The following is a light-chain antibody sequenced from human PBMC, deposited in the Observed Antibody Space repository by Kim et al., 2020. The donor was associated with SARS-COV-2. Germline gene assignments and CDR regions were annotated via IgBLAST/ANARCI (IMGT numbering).Light chain of an antibody. V-gene: IGLV3-19*01. CDR3: NSRDSSGNQAV. J-gene: IGLJ7*01. Sequence: ALGQTVRITCQGVSLRSYYASWYQQKPGQAPVLVIYGKNNRPSGIPDRFSGSSSGNTASLTITGAQAEDEADYYCNSRDSSGNQAVFGGGTQLTVL. CDR2: GKN. CDR1: SLRSYY.